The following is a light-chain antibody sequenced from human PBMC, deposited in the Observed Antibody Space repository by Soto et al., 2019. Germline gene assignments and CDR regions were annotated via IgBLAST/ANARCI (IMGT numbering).Light chain of an antibody. V-gene: IGLV2-14*01. CDR1: SSDVGGYNY. CDR2: EVS. Sequence: QSALTQPASVSGSPGQSITISCTGTSSDVGGYNYVSWYQQHPGKAPKILIYEVSNRPSGVSNRFSASKSGNTASLTISGLQAEDEADYYCSSYTTSSTVVFGTGTKVTVL. CDR3: SSYTTSSTVV. J-gene: IGLJ1*01.